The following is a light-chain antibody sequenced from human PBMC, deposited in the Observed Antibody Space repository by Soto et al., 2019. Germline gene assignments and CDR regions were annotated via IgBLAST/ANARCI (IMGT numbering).Light chain of an antibody. V-gene: IGKV3-15*01. CDR1: QSVSSN. CDR2: GAS. CDR3: QQYNTWPPIT. Sequence: EIVMTQSPATLSVSPGERATLSCRASQSVSSNLAWYQQKPGQAPRLLIFGASTRATRIPARFSGSGSGTEFTLTISSLQAEDFAVYCCQQYNTWPPITFGPGTRLDIK. J-gene: IGKJ5*01.